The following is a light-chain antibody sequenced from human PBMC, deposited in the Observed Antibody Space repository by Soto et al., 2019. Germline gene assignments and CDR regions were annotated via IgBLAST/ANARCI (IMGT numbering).Light chain of an antibody. CDR1: SSDVGGYDF. Sequence: QSALTQPPSASGSPGQSVTISCTGTSSDVGGYDFVSWYQQHPGKAPKLMIYEVTKRPSGVPDRFSGSKSGITASLTVSGLQAEDEADYYCSSYADSNHFVFGTGTKLTVL. J-gene: IGLJ1*01. CDR3: SSYADSNHFV. CDR2: EVT. V-gene: IGLV2-8*01.